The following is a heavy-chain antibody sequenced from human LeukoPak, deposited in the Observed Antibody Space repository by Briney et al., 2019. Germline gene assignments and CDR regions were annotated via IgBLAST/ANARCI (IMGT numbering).Heavy chain of an antibody. J-gene: IGHJ4*02. D-gene: IGHD4/OR15-4a*01. CDR1: GFTFSSYW. V-gene: IGHV3-7*03. CDR2: IKQDGSKK. CDR3: ARRAGAYSHPYDY. Sequence: GGSLRLSCAASGFTFSSYWMTWVRQAPGKGLEWVANIKQDGSKKHYVDSVKGRFTISRDNSKNTLYLQMNSLRAEDTAVYYCARRAGAYSHPYDYWGQGTLVTVSS.